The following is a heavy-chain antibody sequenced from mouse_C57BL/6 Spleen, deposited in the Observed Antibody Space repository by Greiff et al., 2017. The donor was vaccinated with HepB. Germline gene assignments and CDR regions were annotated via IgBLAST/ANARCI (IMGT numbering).Heavy chain of an antibody. CDR2: ISSGGDYI. Sequence: EVKLVESGEGLVKPGGSLKLSCAASGFTFSSYAMSWVRQTPEKRLEWVAYISSGGDYIYYADTVKGRFTISRDNARNTLYLQMSSLKSEDTAMYYCTRDLITTVVGRGYFDVWGTGTTVTVSS. CDR1: GFTFSSYA. CDR3: TRDLITTVVGRGYFDV. V-gene: IGHV5-9-1*02. D-gene: IGHD1-1*01. J-gene: IGHJ1*03.